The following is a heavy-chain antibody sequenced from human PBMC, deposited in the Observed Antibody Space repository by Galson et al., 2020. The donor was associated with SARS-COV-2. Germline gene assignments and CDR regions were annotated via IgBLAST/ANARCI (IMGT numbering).Heavy chain of an antibody. J-gene: IGHJ5*02. CDR3: ARESWGSVDP. CDR1: AFTFSDAH. CDR2: IKNRGDTI. V-gene: IGHV3-11*01. Sequence: GESLKISCAASAFTFSDAHMTWIRQAPGKGLEWISYIKNRGDTIYYADSVKGRFTISRDNTKNLLYLQMNSLRVEDTAMYYCARESWGSVDPWGQGAMVTVS. D-gene: IGHD3-16*01.